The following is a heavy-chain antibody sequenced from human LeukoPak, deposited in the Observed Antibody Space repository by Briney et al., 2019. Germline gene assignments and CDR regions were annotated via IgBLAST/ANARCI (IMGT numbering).Heavy chain of an antibody. J-gene: IGHJ5*02. CDR3: ATSPGAHPKWFDP. V-gene: IGHV3-23*01. CDR1: GFTFSSHW. Sequence: GGSLRLSCAASGFTFSSHWMHWVRQAPGKGLEWVSGISDSGGGTYYGDSVKGRVTISRDNSKNTLYLEMNSLRAEDTAVYYCATSPGAHPKWFDPWGQGTLVIVSS. D-gene: IGHD2-2*01. CDR2: ISDSGGGT.